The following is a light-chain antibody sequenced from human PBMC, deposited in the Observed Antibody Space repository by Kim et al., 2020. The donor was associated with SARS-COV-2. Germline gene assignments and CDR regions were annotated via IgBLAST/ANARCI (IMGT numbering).Light chain of an antibody. CDR2: AAS. Sequence: DIQMTQSPSSLSASAGDRVTITCRASQSISTYLNWYQQKPGKAPKLLIYAASSLQSGVPSRFSGSGSGTDFTLTISSLQPEDFVTYYCQQSYSSPITLGQGTRLEI. J-gene: IGKJ5*01. CDR3: QQSYSSPIT. CDR1: QSISTY. V-gene: IGKV1-39*01.